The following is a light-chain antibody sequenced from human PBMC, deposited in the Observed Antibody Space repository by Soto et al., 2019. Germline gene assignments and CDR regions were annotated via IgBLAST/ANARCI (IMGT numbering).Light chain of an antibody. V-gene: IGKV1-5*01. CDR1: ESIRTW. CDR3: QQYHNYPRT. Sequence: DIQMTQSPSTLSASIGDRVTITCRASESIRTWLAWYQHKPGKAPKFLIYDASRLESGVPSRFSGSGSGTEFTLTISNLQADDFAAYFCQQYHNYPRTFGQGTKVEIK. J-gene: IGKJ1*01. CDR2: DAS.